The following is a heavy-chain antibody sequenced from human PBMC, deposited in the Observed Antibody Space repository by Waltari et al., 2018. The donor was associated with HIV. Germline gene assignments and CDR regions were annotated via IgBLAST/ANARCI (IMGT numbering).Heavy chain of an antibody. D-gene: IGHD3-22*01. V-gene: IGHV4-39*01. CDR2: VQSSGVS. CDR3: ARRHFYDSSGYFVPRYFSLSDLEV. J-gene: IGHJ6*01. Sequence: HLQESRPGLVTPPETLSLNCTVSGVAVSPGHPFWDTTPSFSREWVRNLPGEGLEWIATVQSSGVSHCSPSLKGRVSLGVDTAMNQLSLNLTSVTAADTAVYYCARRHFYDSSGYFVPRYFSLSDLEVWGPGTTVIVSS. CDR1: GVAVSPGHPFWDTTPSFS.